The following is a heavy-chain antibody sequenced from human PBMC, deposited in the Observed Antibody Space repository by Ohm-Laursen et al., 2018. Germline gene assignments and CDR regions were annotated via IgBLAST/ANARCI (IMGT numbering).Heavy chain of an antibody. J-gene: IGHJ4*02. V-gene: IGHV3-30*03. CDR3: ARFSSSGWWLDY. CDR2: ISHDGSDK. D-gene: IGHD6-19*01. CDR1: GFSFSSHG. Sequence: SLRLSCAASGFSFSSHGMHWVRQAPGKGLEWVAVISHDGSDKYYADSVKGRFTISRDNSKNTLYLQMNSLRAEDTALYYCARFSSSGWWLDYWGQGTLVTVSS.